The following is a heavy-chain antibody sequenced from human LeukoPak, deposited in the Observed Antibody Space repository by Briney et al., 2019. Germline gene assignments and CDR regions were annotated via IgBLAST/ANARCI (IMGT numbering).Heavy chain of an antibody. D-gene: IGHD3-16*01. V-gene: IGHV3-33*06. CDR1: GFTFSNYA. CDR3: AKAGGLIASSGIDY. J-gene: IGHJ4*02. Sequence: GGSLRLSCAASGFTFSNYAMHWVRQAPGKGLEWVSVIWYDGNNRYYADSVEGRFTISRDNSKNTPYVQMDSLRAEDTAVYYCAKAGGLIASSGIDYWGQGTLVTVSS. CDR2: IWYDGNNR.